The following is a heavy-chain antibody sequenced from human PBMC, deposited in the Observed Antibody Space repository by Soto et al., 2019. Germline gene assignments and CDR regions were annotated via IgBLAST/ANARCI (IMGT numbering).Heavy chain of an antibody. J-gene: IGHJ4*02. D-gene: IGHD3-22*01. Sequence: SLKISCKGSGYSFTSYWISWVRQMPGKGLEWMGRIDPSDSYTYYSPSFQGHVTISADKSISTAYLQWSSLKASDTAMYYCAIPHYYDSSRYYPDYCAQGTLVTVSS. CDR3: AIPHYYDSSRYYPDY. V-gene: IGHV5-10-1*01. CDR1: GYSFTSYW. CDR2: IDPSDSYT.